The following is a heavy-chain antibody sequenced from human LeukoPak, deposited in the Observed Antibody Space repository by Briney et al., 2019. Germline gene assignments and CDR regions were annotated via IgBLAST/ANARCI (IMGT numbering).Heavy chain of an antibody. CDR2: FDPEDGET. CDR1: GDILTDFS. D-gene: IGHD3-16*02. CDR3: ARDLLGGVWGSYRYNPRIDY. V-gene: IGHV1-24*01. Sequence: ASVKVSCKVYGDILTDFSIHWVRQVPGKGLEWMGGFDPEDGETIYAQKFQSRVTMTEDTSTDTAYMELSSLRSDDTAVYYCARDLLGGVWGSYRYNPRIDYWGQGTLVTVSS. J-gene: IGHJ4*02.